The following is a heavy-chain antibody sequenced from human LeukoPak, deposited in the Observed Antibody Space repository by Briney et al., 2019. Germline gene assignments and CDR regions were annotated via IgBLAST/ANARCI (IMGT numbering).Heavy chain of an antibody. J-gene: IGHJ4*02. D-gene: IGHD4-17*01. V-gene: IGHV3-7*01. CDR1: GFTLSTYW. Sequence: PGGSLRLSCAASGFTLSTYWMSWVRQAPGKGLEWVANIKQDGSEKYYVDSVKGRFTISRDNAKNSLYLQMNSLRAEDTAVYYCAREEGTYGGFDYGGQGTLVTVSS. CDR3: AREEGTYGGFDY. CDR2: IKQDGSEK.